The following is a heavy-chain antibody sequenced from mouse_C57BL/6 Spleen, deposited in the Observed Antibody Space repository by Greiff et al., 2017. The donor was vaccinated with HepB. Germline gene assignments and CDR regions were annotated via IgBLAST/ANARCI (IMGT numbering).Heavy chain of an antibody. CDR2: IDPETGGT. Sequence: LVESGAELVRPGASVTLSCKASGYTFTDYEMHWVKQTPVHGLEWIGAIDPETGGTAYNQKFKGKAILTADKSSSTAYMELRSLTSEDSAVYYCTRPGTGYFDVWGTGTTVTVSS. CDR3: TRPGTGYFDV. D-gene: IGHD4-1*01. J-gene: IGHJ1*03. V-gene: IGHV1-15*01. CDR1: GYTFTDYE.